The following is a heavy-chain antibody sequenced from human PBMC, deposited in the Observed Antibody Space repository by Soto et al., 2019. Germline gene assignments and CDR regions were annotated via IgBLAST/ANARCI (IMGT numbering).Heavy chain of an antibody. Sequence: PSETLCRTCSLAGGSISSGTFSWTWSRQPPGKGLEFIGSIYYTGCTYYNPSLKSRVTICLGRSKTRPSLNLRSMAADDQAMYFCPSATPFREAYCAATDHYFLKYCRKGPLVTV. CDR1: GGSISSGTFS. J-gene: IGHJ4*02. V-gene: IGHV4-30-2*01. CDR3: PSATPFREAYCAATDHYFLKY. CDR2: IYYTGCT. D-gene: IGHD3-10*01.